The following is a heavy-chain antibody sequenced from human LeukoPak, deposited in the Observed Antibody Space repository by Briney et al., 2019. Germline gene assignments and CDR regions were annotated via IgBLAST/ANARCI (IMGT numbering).Heavy chain of an antibody. V-gene: IGHV3-43*01. D-gene: IGHD3-10*02. CDR1: GFNFDRYT. CDR2: AGWAGGTT. CDR3: AKELDTMFFDY. J-gene: IGHJ4*02. Sequence: GGSLRLSCATSGFNFDRYTIHWVRQAPGKGLEWVSLAGWAGGTTFYSNSVRGRFTISRDSGRKSVYLQMNSLTTDDTAFYFCAKELDTMFFDYWGQGALVTVSS.